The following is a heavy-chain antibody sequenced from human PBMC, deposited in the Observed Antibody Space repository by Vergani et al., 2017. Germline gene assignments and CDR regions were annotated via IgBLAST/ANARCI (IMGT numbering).Heavy chain of an antibody. CDR3: ARGDILTGYYPYYFDY. V-gene: IGHV4-31*03. D-gene: IGHD3-9*01. CDR2: IYYSGST. Sequence: QVQLQESGPGLVKPSQTLSLTCTVSGGSISSGGYYWSWIRQHPGKGLEWIGYIYYSGSTNYNPSLKSRVTISVDTSKNQFSLKLSSVTAADTAVYYCARGDILTGYYPYYFDYWGQGTLVTVSS. CDR1: GGSISSGGYY. J-gene: IGHJ4*02.